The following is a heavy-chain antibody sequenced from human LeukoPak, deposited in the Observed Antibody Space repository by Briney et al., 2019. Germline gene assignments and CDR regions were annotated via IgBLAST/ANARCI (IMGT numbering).Heavy chain of an antibody. CDR1: GGSISSYY. Sequence: SETLSLTCTVSGGSISSYYWSWIRQPPGKGLEWIGYIYYSGSTNYNPSLKSRVTISVDTSKNQFSLKLSSVTAADTAVYYCARRVNYYYYMDVWGKGTTATISS. J-gene: IGHJ6*03. CDR2: IYYSGST. V-gene: IGHV4-59*01. CDR3: ARRVNYYYYMDV.